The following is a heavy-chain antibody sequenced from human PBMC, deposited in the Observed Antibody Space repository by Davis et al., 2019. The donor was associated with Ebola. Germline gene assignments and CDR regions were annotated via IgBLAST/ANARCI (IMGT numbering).Heavy chain of an antibody. CDR2: TYYTSKWFN. Sequence: PSETLSLTCAISGDTVFGKSGAWNWIRQSPSRGLEWLGRTYYTSKWFNDYAVFLQGRITINPDTSKNQLSLQLNSVTPEDTAVYYCVRGWGRIGMGVWGQGTTVTVSS. J-gene: IGHJ6*02. V-gene: IGHV6-1*01. CDR1: GDTVFGKSGA. CDR3: VRGWGRIGMGV. D-gene: IGHD1-26*01.